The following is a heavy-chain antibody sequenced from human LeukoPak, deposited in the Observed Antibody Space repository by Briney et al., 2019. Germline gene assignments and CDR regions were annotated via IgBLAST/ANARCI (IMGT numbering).Heavy chain of an antibody. J-gene: IGHJ2*01. V-gene: IGHV4-39*01. Sequence: PSETLSLTCTVSGGSISSSSYYWGWIRQPPGKGLEWIGSIYYSGSTYYNPSLKSRVTISVDTSKKQFSLKLSSVTATDTAVYYCATRRRVVVGASTVLLGTGYFDLWGRGTLVTVSS. CDR1: GGSISSSSYY. D-gene: IGHD2-15*01. CDR2: IYYSGST. CDR3: ATRRRVVVGASTVLLGTGYFDL.